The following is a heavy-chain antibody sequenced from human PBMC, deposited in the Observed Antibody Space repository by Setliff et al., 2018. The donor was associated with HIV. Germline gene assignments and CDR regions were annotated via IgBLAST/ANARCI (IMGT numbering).Heavy chain of an antibody. CDR2: INSDGSDT. CDR1: GFTFTDYI. D-gene: IGHD1-26*01. J-gene: IGHJ4*02. Sequence: HPGGSLRLSCAGSGFTFTDYIMHWVRQVPGKGLVWVSRINSDGSDTRYADSVKGRFTISRDNAKNTLYLQMNSLRVEDTAVYYCASGSGCYDYWGQGNMVTVS. CDR3: ASGSGCYDY. V-gene: IGHV3-74*01.